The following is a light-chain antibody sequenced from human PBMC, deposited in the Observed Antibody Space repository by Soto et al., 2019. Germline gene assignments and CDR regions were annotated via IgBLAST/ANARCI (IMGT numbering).Light chain of an antibody. CDR3: SSYTSSSTYV. J-gene: IGLJ1*01. CDR1: RSDVGGYNY. CDR2: DVT. V-gene: IGLV2-14*01. Sequence: QSALTQPASVSGSPGQSITISCTGTRSDVGGYNYVYWHQQHPGKAPKLMSYDVTNRPSGVSDRFSGSKSGNTASLTISGLQAEDEADYYCSSYTSSSTYVFGAGTKVTVL.